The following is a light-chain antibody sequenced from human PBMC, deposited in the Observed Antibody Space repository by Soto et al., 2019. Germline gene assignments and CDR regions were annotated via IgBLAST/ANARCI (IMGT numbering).Light chain of an antibody. CDR1: HTVSRN. J-gene: IGKJ5*01. Sequence: EVVMTQSPATLYVAAWERATRSFRASHTVSRNLAWYQQRPGQAPRLLIYDISNRATGVPARFSGSGSETEFPLTIRSLQSEDFAVYFCQQYNNWPSFGQGTRLEIK. CDR2: DIS. CDR3: QQYNNWPS. V-gene: IGKV3-15*01.